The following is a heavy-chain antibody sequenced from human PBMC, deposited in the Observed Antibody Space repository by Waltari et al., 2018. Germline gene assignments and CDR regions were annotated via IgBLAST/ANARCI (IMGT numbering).Heavy chain of an antibody. D-gene: IGHD3-10*02. CDR1: GYSISSGYY. CDR3: ANTMIGAYYFDY. CDR2: IKQDGSEK. Sequence: VQLQESGPGLVKPSETLSLTCAVSGYSISSGYYWGWVRQAPGKGLEWVANIKQDGSEKYYVDSVKGRVTISRDNAKNSLYLQMNSLRAEDTAVYYCANTMIGAYYFDYWGQGTLVTVSS. J-gene: IGHJ4*02. V-gene: IGHV3-7*01.